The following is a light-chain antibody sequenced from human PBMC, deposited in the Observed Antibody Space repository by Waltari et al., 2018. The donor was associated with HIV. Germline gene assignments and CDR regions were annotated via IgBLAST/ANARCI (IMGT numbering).Light chain of an antibody. CDR3: CSYTSSGTLV. V-gene: IGLV2-14*01. CDR1: SSDVGAYDY. CDR2: EVS. Sequence: QSALTQPASVSASPGQSITISCTGTSSDVGAYDYVSWYQYHPGKAPKLMISEVSSRPSWVFNRFSGSKSGNTASLTISGLQAEDEADYYCCSYTSSGTLVFGGGTKLTVL. J-gene: IGLJ2*01.